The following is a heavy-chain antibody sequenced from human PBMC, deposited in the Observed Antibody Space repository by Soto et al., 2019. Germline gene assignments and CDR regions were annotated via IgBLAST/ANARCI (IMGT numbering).Heavy chain of an antibody. D-gene: IGHD2-2*01. CDR2: ISGSGGST. J-gene: IGHJ6*03. Sequence: GGSLRLSCAASGFTFSSYAMSWVRQAPGKGLEWVSPISGSGGSTYYADSVKGRLTISRENSKNTLYLQMNSQKAEDTAVYYYANDPSDPYCSSTSCYPSGYYMDVWGKGTTVTVSS. CDR3: ANDPSDPYCSSTSCYPSGYYMDV. V-gene: IGHV3-23*01. CDR1: GFTFSSYA.